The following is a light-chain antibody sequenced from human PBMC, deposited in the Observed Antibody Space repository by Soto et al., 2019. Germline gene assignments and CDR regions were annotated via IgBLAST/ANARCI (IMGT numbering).Light chain of an antibody. V-gene: IGLV2-14*03. J-gene: IGLJ1*01. CDR1: SSDVGGYNY. CDR3: SSCTSSSTLVV. Sequence: QSVLTHPASVSGSLGQSITISCTGTSSDVGGYNYVSWYQHHPGKAPKLLIYDVSNRPSGVSNRFSGSKSGSTASLTISGLQAEDEADFYCSSCTSSSTLVVFGTGTKLTVL. CDR2: DVS.